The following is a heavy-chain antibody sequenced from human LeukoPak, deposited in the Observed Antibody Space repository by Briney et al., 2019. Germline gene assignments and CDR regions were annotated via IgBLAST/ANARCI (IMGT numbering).Heavy chain of an antibody. V-gene: IGHV3-30*02. CDR1: GFTFSRYA. D-gene: IGHD3-9*01. J-gene: IGHJ6*03. CDR3: AKGNYDILTGYSRSVVYYMDV. CDR2: IRYDGSNK. Sequence: GGSLRLSCAASGFTFSRYAMHWVRQAPGKGLEWVAFIRYDGSNKYYADSVKGRFTISRDNSKNTLYLQMNSLRAEDTAVYYCAKGNYDILTGYSRSVVYYMDVWGKGTTVTISS.